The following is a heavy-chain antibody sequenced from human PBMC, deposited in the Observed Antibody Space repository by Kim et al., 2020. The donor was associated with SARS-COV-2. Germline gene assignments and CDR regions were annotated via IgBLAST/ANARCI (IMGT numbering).Heavy chain of an antibody. D-gene: IGHD6-13*01. CDR2: INHSGST. J-gene: IGHJ5*02. CDR1: GGSFSGYY. V-gene: IGHV4-34*01. Sequence: SETLSLTCAVYGGSFSGYYWSWIRQPPGKGLEWIGEINHSGSTNYNPSLKSRVTISVDTSKNQFSLKLSSVTAADTAVYYCARARIAAAGRVGWFDPWGQGTLVTVSS. CDR3: ARARIAAAGRVGWFDP.